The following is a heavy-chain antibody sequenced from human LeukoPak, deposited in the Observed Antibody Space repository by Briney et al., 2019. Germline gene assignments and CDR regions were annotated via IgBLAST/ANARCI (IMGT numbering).Heavy chain of an antibody. Sequence: KYGESLKISCQGFGYPFTTSWIGWVRQLPGKGLEWTAVIYAGNSDAKYSPSFQGQVSISTDRSISTAYLHWSSLKASDTAIYYCAIINHPDGRVYWGQGTLVTVSS. D-gene: IGHD5-24*01. V-gene: IGHV5-51*01. J-gene: IGHJ4*02. CDR2: IYAGNSDA. CDR3: AIINHPDGRVY. CDR1: GYPFTTSW.